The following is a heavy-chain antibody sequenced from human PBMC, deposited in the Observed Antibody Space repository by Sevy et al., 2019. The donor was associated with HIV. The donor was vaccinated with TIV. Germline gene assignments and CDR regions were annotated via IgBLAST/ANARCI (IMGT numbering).Heavy chain of an antibody. CDR3: AKDLAGPGRRYFDS. D-gene: IGHD6-13*01. Sequence: GGSLRLSCAASGFTFTNYGMHWVRRVPGKGLEWVTFIRYDGSDKYYAASVKGRFTISRDDSKNTLYLQMDSLRPEDTAIYYCAKDLAGPGRRYFDSWGQGTLVTVSS. CDR1: GFTFTNYG. CDR2: IRYDGSDK. J-gene: IGHJ4*02. V-gene: IGHV3-30*02.